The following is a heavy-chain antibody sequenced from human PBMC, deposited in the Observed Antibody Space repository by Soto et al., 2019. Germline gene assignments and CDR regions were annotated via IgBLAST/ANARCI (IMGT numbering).Heavy chain of an antibody. CDR2: ISAYNGNT. Sequence: ASVKVSCQASGYTFTSCGISWVRQAPGQGLEWMGWISAYNGNTNYAQKLQGRVTMTTDTSTSTAYMELRSLRSDDTAVYYCARDNSGYDYYYYYGMDVWGQGTTVTV. J-gene: IGHJ6*02. CDR3: ARDNSGYDYYYYYGMDV. CDR1: GYTFTSCG. V-gene: IGHV1-18*04. D-gene: IGHD5-12*01.